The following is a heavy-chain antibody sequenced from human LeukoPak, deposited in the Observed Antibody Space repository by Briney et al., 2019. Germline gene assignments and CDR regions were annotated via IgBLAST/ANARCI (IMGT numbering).Heavy chain of an antibody. CDR1: GGSISSSSYY. CDR2: INHSGST. J-gene: IGHJ3*02. CDR3: ARSRYSSSPTRRVCAFDI. D-gene: IGHD6-13*01. Sequence: PSETLSLTCTVSGGSISSSSYYWGWIRQPPGKGLEWIGEINHSGSTNYNPSLKSRVTISVDTSKNQFSLKLSSVTAADTAVYYCARSRYSSSPTRRVCAFDIWGQGTMVTVSS. V-gene: IGHV4-39*07.